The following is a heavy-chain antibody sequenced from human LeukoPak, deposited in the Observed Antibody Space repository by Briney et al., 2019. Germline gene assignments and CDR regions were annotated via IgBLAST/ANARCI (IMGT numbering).Heavy chain of an antibody. Sequence: PGGSLRLSCAASGFTFGTYYMSWIRQAPGKGLEWVSYISESGGSTYNADSVKGRFTISRDNAKNSVYLQMNSLRAEDTAVYYCARDGRGNYHYDQWGQGTLVTVSS. J-gene: IGHJ4*02. CDR3: ARDGRGNYHYDQ. CDR2: ISESGGST. D-gene: IGHD3-16*02. CDR1: GFTFGTYY. V-gene: IGHV3-11*04.